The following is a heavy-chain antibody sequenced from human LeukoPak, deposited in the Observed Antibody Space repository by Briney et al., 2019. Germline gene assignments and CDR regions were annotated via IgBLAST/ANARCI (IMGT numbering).Heavy chain of an antibody. D-gene: IGHD3-22*01. J-gene: IGHJ4*02. CDR1: GFSFSSYG. V-gene: IGHV3-30*02. Sequence: GGSLRLSCAASGFSFSSYGMHWVRQAPGKGLEGVAYMRSDGSTKYYADSVKGRFTISRDNSKNTLYLQMNSLRPEDTAVYYCAKGYDSSGYYLDQWGQGTLVTVSP. CDR2: MRSDGSTK. CDR3: AKGYDSSGYYLDQ.